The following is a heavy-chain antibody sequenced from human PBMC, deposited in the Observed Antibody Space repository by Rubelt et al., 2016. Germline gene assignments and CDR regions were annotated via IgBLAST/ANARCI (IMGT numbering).Heavy chain of an antibody. D-gene: IGHD2-2*01. CDR1: GYTFTSYG. V-gene: IGHV1-18*01. CDR2: ISDYNGNT. J-gene: IGHJ6*02. Sequence: QVQLVQSGAEVKKPGASVKVSCKASGYTFTSYGISWVRQAPGQGLEWMGWISDYNGNTNYAQKLQGRVTMTTDTSTSTAYMELRNRRSDDTAVYYCARDLYPHGDYYYGMDVWGQGTTVTVSS. CDR3: ARDLYPHGDYYYGMDV.